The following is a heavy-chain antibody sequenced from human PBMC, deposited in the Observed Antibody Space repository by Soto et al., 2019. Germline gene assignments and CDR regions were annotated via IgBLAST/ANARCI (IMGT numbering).Heavy chain of an antibody. V-gene: IGHV3-23*01. CDR3: ARTESSGWSTRYGMDV. J-gene: IGHJ6*02. CDR1: GFTFGNFA. D-gene: IGHD6-19*01. CDR2: ISGSGGDT. Sequence: EVQLLESGGGLVQPGRSLRLSCAVSGFTFGNFAMTWVRQARGKGLEWVSGISGSGGDTYYADSVKGRFTISRDNSKNTLYLQMSSLRAEDTATFYCARTESSGWSTRYGMDVWGQGTTVTVSS.